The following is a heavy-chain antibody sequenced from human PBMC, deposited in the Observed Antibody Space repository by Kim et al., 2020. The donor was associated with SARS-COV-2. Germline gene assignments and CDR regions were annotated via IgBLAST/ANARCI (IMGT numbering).Heavy chain of an antibody. CDR2: INHSGST. V-gene: IGHV4-34*01. D-gene: IGHD3-10*01. J-gene: IGHJ5*02. CDR3: ARGRITMVRGVIRAGGHFDP. Sequence: SETLSLTCAVYGGSFSGYYWSWIRQPPGKGLEWIGEINHSGSTNYNPSLKSRVTISVDTSKNQFSLKLSSVTAADTAVYYCARGRITMVRGVIRAGGHFDPWGQGTLVTVSS. CDR1: GGSFSGYY.